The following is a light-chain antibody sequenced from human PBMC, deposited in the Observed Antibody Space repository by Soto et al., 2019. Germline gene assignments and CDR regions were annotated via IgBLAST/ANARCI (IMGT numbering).Light chain of an antibody. J-gene: IGKJ5*01. V-gene: IGKV1-9*01. Sequence: DIQMTQSPSTLSGSVGDTVTITCRASQGISSYLAWYQQKPGKAPNLLIYAASSLQSGVPSRFSGSGSGTEFTLTISSLQPEDFATYFCQQLNSYPLTFGQGTRLEI. CDR2: AAS. CDR3: QQLNSYPLT. CDR1: QGISSY.